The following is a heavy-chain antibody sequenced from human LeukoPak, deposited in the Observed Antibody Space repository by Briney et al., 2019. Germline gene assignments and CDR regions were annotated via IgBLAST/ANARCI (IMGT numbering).Heavy chain of an antibody. D-gene: IGHD6-13*01. CDR2: IYYSGST. Sequence: SETLSLTCTVSGGSISSYYWSWIRQPPGKGLEWIWYIYYSGSTNYNPSLKSRVTISVDTSKNQFSLKLSSVTAADTAVYYCARGASSWYYYNIPPSSGMDVWGQGTTVTVSS. CDR1: GGSISSYY. CDR3: ARGASSWYYYNIPPSSGMDV. J-gene: IGHJ6*02. V-gene: IGHV4-59*01.